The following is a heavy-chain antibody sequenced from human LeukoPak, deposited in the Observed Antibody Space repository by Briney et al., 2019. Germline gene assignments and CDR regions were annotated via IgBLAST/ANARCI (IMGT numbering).Heavy chain of an antibody. CDR2: IKQDGSEK. Sequence: GGSLRLSCAASGFTFSSYWMSWVRQAPGKGLEWVANIKQDGSEKYYVDSVKGRFTISRDNAKNSLYLQMNSLRAEDTAVYYCARVGRYYDSSGYYPLAFDIWGQGTMVTVSS. CDR1: GFTFSSYW. CDR3: ARVGRYYDSSGYYPLAFDI. D-gene: IGHD3-22*01. V-gene: IGHV3-7*01. J-gene: IGHJ3*02.